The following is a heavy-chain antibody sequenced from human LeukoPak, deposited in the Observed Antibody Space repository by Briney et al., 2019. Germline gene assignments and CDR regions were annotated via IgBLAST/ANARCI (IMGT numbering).Heavy chain of an antibody. Sequence: PGGSLRLSCAASGFTVSSNYMSWVRQAPGKGLEWVSAISGSGGSTYYADSVKGRFTISRDNSKNTLYLQMNSLRAEDTAVYYCAKGKGGSYVNYYYMDVWGKGTTVTVSS. CDR2: ISGSGGST. CDR3: AKGKGGSYVNYYYMDV. D-gene: IGHD1-26*01. V-gene: IGHV3-23*01. J-gene: IGHJ6*03. CDR1: GFTVSSNY.